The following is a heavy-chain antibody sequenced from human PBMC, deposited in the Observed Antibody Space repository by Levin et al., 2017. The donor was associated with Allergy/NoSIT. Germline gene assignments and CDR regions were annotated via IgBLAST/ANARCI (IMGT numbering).Heavy chain of an antibody. Sequence: SETLSLTCTVSGDSVSSESYYWSWIRQPPGTGLEWIGYIYYTGSTNYIPSLKSRVTLSIDTSKNQFSLRLSSVTAADTAVYYCASQPRFNSDWQALDYWGQGTLVTVSS. J-gene: IGHJ4*02. V-gene: IGHV4-61*01. CDR1: GDSVSSESYY. CDR2: IYYTGST. CDR3: ASQPRFNSDWQALDY. D-gene: IGHD6-19*01.